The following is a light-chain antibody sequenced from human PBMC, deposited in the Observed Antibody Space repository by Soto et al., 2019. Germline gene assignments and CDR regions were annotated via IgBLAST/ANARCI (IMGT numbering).Light chain of an antibody. CDR2: DAS. CDR1: QSVSSY. V-gene: IGKV3-11*01. Sequence: EIVMTQSPGSLSLSPGESGTFSCSASQSVSSYLAWYQQKPGQAPRLLIYDASNRATGLPARFSGSGSGTDFTLTISSLEPEDFAVYYCQQRSNWPPTWTFGQGTKVDIK. CDR3: QQRSNWPPTWT. J-gene: IGKJ1*01.